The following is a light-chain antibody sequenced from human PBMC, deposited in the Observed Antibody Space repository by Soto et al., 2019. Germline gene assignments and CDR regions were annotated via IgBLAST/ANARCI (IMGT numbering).Light chain of an antibody. CDR1: QGISTW. J-gene: IGKJ5*01. Sequence: DIQMTQSPSTLSGSVGDRVTITCRASQGISTWLAWYQQKAGKAPNLLIYGASNLHSGVPSRFSGSGSGTNFTLTISSLQPEDFATYYCQQANSFPITFGQGTRLEIK. V-gene: IGKV1-12*01. CDR3: QQANSFPIT. CDR2: GAS.